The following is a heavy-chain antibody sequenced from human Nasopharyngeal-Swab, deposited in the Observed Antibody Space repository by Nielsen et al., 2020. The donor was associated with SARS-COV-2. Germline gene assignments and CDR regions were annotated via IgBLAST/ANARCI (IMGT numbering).Heavy chain of an antibody. D-gene: IGHD5-12*01. J-gene: IGHJ6*02. CDR2: IGTAGDT. V-gene: IGHV3-13*04. Sequence: GESLKISCAASGFTFSSYDMHWVRQATGKGLEWVSAIGTAGDTYYPGSVKGRFTISRENAKNSLYLQMNSLRAGDTAVYYCARALAPYSGYDYDYYYGMDVWGQETTVTVSS. CDR1: GFTFSSYD. CDR3: ARALAPYSGYDYDYYYGMDV.